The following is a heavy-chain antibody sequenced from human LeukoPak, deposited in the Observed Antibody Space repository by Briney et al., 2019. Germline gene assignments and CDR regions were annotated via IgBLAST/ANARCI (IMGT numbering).Heavy chain of an antibody. Sequence: ASVTVSCTASGYTFTSNYIHWVRQAPGQGLEWMGIINPSGGSTSYAQKFQGRVTMTRDTSTSTVYMELSSLRSEDTAVYYCARVNINNWHSCDYWGQGTLVTVSS. V-gene: IGHV1-46*01. CDR1: GYTFTSNY. J-gene: IGHJ4*02. CDR2: INPSGGST. D-gene: IGHD1-1*01. CDR3: ARVNINNWHSCDY.